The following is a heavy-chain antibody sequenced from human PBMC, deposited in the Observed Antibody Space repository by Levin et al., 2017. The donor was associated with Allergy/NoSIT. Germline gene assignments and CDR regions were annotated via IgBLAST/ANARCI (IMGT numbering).Heavy chain of an antibody. Sequence: GASVKVSCAASGFTFSNYAMSWVRQGPGKGLEWVSGISGGGGNTYYADSVMGRFTISRDNSKNTLYLQMNSLTVADTAVYYCANGGTSAGTCYYGYWGQGTLVTVSS. V-gene: IGHV3-23*01. CDR2: ISGGGGNT. J-gene: IGHJ4*02. CDR3: ANGGTSAGTCYYGY. D-gene: IGHD2-15*01. CDR1: GFTFSNYA.